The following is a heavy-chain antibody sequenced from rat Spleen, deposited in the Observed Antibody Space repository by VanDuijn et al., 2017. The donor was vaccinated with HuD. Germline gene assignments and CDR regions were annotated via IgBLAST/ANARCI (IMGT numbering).Heavy chain of an antibody. CDR1: GSTFSLYY. J-gene: IGHJ3*01. D-gene: IGHD1-11*01. CDR2: IDTGGDST. Sequence: EVQLVESGGGLVQPGRSIKVPCAASGSTFSLYYMPWVRQAPTKCLEWVASIDTGGDSTYYRDSVKGRFTISRENAKSTLYLQKNSLRSEDTATYYCTRDRYGESAYNWFAYWGQGTLVTVSS. V-gene: IGHV5-25*01. CDR3: TRDRYGESAYNWFAY.